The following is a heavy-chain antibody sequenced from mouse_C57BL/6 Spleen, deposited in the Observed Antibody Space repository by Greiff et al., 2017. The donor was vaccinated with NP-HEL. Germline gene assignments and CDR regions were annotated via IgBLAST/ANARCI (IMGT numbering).Heavy chain of an antibody. D-gene: IGHD1-1*01. V-gene: IGHV1-82*01. CDR3: AKSYGSSYGYFDV. Sequence: VQLQQSGPELVKPGASVKISCKASGYAFSSSWMNWVKQRPGKGLEWIGRIYPGDGDTNYNGKFKGKATLTADKSSSTAYMQISSLTSEDSAVYFCAKSYGSSYGYFDVWGTGTTVTVSS. J-gene: IGHJ1*03. CDR2: IYPGDGDT. CDR1: GYAFSSSW.